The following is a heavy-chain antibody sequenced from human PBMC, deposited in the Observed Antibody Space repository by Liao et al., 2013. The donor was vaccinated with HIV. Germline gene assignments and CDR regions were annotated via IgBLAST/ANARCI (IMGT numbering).Heavy chain of an antibody. J-gene: IGHJ2*01. V-gene: IGHV4-30-4*08. CDR1: GGSISSGDYY. Sequence: QVQLQESGPGLVKPSQTLSLTCTVSGGSISSGDYYWSWIRQPPGKGLEWIGEIDHSGSTNYIPSLKSRVTISVDTSKNQFSLKLNSVTAADTAVYYCARGVSPWYYDGSGYCPCWYFDLWGRGTLVTVSS. CDR3: ARGVSPWYYDGSGYCPCWYFDL. CDR2: IDHSGST. D-gene: IGHD3-22*01.